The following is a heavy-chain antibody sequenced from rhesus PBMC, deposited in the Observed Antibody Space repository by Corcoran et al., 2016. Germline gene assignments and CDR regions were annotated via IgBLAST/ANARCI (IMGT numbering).Heavy chain of an antibody. J-gene: IGHJ4*01. D-gene: IGHD3-34*01. CDR1: GDSISGNF. Sequence: QVHLQESGPGLVTPSETLVLTCAVSGDSISGNFWRWIRQAPGKGLEWIGRIFDGGKKTDYNPSIKSRVTISMDTSKNQFFLILNSVTAADTAGYYCARGPMGGAGYWGQGVLVTVSS. CDR2: IFDGGKKT. CDR3: ARGPMGGAGY. V-gene: IGHV4S2*01.